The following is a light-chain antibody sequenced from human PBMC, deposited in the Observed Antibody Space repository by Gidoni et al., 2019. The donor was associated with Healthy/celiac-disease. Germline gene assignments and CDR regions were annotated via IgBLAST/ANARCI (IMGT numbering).Light chain of an antibody. J-gene: IGKJ1*01. V-gene: IGKV1-5*01. Sequence: QMTQPPSTLSASVGDRVTITCRASQSISSWLAWYQQKPGKAPKLLIYDASSLESGVPSRFSGSGSGTEFTLTISSLQPDDFATYYCQQYNSYSPETFGQGTKVEIK. CDR2: DAS. CDR3: QQYNSYSPET. CDR1: QSISSW.